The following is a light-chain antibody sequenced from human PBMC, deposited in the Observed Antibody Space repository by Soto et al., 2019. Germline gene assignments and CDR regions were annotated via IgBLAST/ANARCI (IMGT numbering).Light chain of an antibody. CDR1: QSIATY. J-gene: IGKJ3*01. Sequence: DIQLTQSPSSLSASVGDRVTITCQASQSIATYLSWYQQKPGKAPNLLIYAASTLRSGVPSRFSGRGSGADFTLTVSSLQPEDSATYFCQQGYNTPGTFGPGTKVDIK. V-gene: IGKV1-39*01. CDR2: AAS. CDR3: QQGYNTPGT.